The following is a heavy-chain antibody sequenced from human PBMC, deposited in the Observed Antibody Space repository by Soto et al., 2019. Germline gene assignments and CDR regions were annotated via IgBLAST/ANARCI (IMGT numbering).Heavy chain of an antibody. CDR2: INPILSMS. CDR3: ASSYGSGYRAFDY. CDR1: GDTFSFYS. V-gene: IGHV1-69*02. Sequence: QVQLVQSGAEVRKPGSSVKVSCKASGDTFSFYSINWVRQAPGLGLEWMGRINPILSMSNYAQRCQGRVTMTADKSTSTAYMELSGLRSEDTVIYYCASSYGSGYRAFDYWGQGALVTVSS. D-gene: IGHD3-10*01. J-gene: IGHJ4*02.